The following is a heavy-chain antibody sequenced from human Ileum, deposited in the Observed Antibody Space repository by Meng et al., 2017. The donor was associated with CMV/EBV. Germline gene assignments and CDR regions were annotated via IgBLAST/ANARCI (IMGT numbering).Heavy chain of an antibody. Sequence: GGSLRLSCTASGFTFNTYEMNWVRQAPGKGLEWVSYISSNGNTIFYADFVKGRFTVSRDNPKNSLYLQMNSLRADDTAVYYCARWYCSTTSCLFDYWGQGALVTVPQ. CDR1: GFTFNTYE. CDR3: ARWYCSTTSCLFDY. D-gene: IGHD2-2*01. V-gene: IGHV3-48*03. CDR2: ISSNGNTI. J-gene: IGHJ4*02.